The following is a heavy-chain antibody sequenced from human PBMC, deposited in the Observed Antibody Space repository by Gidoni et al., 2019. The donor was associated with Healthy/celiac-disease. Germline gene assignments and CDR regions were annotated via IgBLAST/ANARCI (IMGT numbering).Heavy chain of an antibody. J-gene: IGHJ3*02. Sequence: QVQLQASCQGLVTPSETLALTCTVSGGSISSYYWRWIRQHPGQGREWIGYIYYRGNTNYNPSLKIRVTISVDTSKNQFSLKLSSVTAAYTAVYYCARAMTLFAFDIWGQGTMVTVSS. D-gene: IGHD3-22*01. CDR3: ARAMTLFAFDI. CDR1: GGSISSYY. CDR2: IYYRGNT. V-gene: IGHV4-59*01.